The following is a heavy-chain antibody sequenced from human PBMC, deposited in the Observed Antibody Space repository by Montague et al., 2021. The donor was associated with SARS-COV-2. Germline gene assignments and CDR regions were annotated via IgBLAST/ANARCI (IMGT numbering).Heavy chain of an antibody. J-gene: IGHJ1*01. D-gene: IGHD6-13*01. CDR2: IYNRGTT. CDR3: ARVGTGYSSNLPSYFQH. CDR1: DDSFSHYF. Sequence: SETLSLTCTVSDDSFSHYFWSWIRQPPGKGLEWIGNIYNRGTTNYNPALKSRVSLSIDKSKNQLSLNLTSVTAADTAVYYCARVGTGYSSNLPSYFQHWGLGTLVIVSS. V-gene: IGHV4-59*01.